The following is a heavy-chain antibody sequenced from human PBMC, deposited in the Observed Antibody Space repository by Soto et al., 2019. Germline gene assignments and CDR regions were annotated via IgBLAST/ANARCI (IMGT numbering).Heavy chain of an antibody. CDR2: ISYDGSNK. J-gene: IGHJ6*02. Sequence: QVQLVESGGGVVQPGRSLRLSCAASGFTFSSYAMHWVRQAPGKGLEWVAVISYDGSNKYYADSVKGRFTISRDNSKNTLYLQMNSLRAEDTAVYYCARLGNYYYYGMDVWGQGTTVTVSS. CDR3: ARLGNYYYYGMDV. V-gene: IGHV3-30-3*01. CDR1: GFTFSSYA. D-gene: IGHD7-27*01.